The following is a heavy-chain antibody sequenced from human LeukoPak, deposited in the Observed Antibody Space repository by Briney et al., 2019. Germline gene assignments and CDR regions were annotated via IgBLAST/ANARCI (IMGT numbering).Heavy chain of an antibody. D-gene: IGHD2-15*01. V-gene: IGHV3-64D*06. CDR3: VKGPGYCSGGSCYFFFDY. Sequence: GGSLRLSCSASGFTFSSYAMHWVRQAPGKGLEYVSAISSNGGSTYYADSVKGRFTISRDNSKNTLYLQMSSLRAEDTAVYYCVKGPGYCSGGSCYFFFDYWGQGTLVTVSS. J-gene: IGHJ4*02. CDR1: GFTFSSYA. CDR2: ISSNGGST.